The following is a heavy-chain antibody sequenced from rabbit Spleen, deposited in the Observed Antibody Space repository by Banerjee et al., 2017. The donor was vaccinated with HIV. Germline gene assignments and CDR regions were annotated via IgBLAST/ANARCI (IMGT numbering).Heavy chain of an antibody. CDR1: GFSFSSSYD. CDR3: ASGYSDIYFNL. CDR2: IYTGNGKT. J-gene: IGHJ4*01. D-gene: IGHD1-1*01. V-gene: IGHV1S45*01. Sequence: QEQLVESGGGLVQPTGSLTLTCTASGFSFSSSYDMCWVRQAPGKGLEWIGCIYTGNGKTYSASWAKGRFTISKSSSTTVTLQMTSLTAADTATYFCASGYSDIYFNLWGPGTLVTVS.